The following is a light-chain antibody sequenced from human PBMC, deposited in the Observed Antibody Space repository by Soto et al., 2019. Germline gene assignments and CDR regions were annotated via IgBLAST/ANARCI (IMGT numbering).Light chain of an antibody. J-gene: IGLJ2*01. CDR2: EVS. Sequence: QSALTQPASVSGSPVQSITISCTGTSSDVGGYNYVSWYQQHPGIAPKLMISEVSNRPSGVSNRFSGSNSGNTASLTISGLQAEDEADYSCSSYTSSSTLVFGGGTKVTVL. CDR1: SSDVGGYNY. V-gene: IGLV2-14*01. CDR3: SSYTSSSTLV.